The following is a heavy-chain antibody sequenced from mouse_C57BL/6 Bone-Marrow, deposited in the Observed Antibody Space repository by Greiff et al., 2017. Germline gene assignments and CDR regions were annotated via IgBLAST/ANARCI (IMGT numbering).Heavy chain of an antibody. CDR2: IYPGTSDT. J-gene: IGHJ4*01. D-gene: IGHD2-2*01. V-gene: IGHV1-5*01. CDR1: GYTFTSYW. Sequence: VQLQQSGTVLARPGASVKMSCKTSGYTFTSYWMHWVKQRPGQGLEWIGAIYPGTSDTSYNQKFKGKANLTAVTSASTAYIELSSLTNEDSAVYYCTIWLRRAYYAMDYWGQGTSVTVSS. CDR3: TIWLRRAYYAMDY.